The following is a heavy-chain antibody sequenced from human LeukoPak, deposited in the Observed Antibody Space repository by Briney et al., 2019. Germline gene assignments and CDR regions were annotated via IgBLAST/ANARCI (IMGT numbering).Heavy chain of an antibody. CDR2: IYYSGNT. CDR1: GGSISYYY. Sequence: PSETLSLTCSVSGGSISYYYWSWIRQPPGKGLEWIGYIYYSGNTNYNPSLKSRVTISADTSKNQFSLKLSSVTAADTAVYYCARDSSGYGGSWYFDLWGRGTLVTVSS. D-gene: IGHD4-23*01. V-gene: IGHV4-59*01. J-gene: IGHJ2*01. CDR3: ARDSSGYGGSWYFDL.